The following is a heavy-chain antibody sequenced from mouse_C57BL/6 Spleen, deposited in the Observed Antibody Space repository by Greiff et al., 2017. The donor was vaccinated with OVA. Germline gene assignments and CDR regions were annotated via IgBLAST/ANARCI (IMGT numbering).Heavy chain of an antibody. CDR3: ARLITTVVGKGLDY. D-gene: IGHD1-1*01. J-gene: IGHJ2*01. V-gene: IGHV1-50*01. CDR1: GYTFTSYW. CDR2: IDPSDSYT. Sequence: QVQLQQPGAELVKPGASVKLSCKASGYTFTSYWMQWVKQRPGQGLEWIGEIDPSDSYTNYNQKFKGKATLTVDTSSSTAYMQLSSLTSEDSAVYYCARLITTVVGKGLDYWGQGTTLTVSS.